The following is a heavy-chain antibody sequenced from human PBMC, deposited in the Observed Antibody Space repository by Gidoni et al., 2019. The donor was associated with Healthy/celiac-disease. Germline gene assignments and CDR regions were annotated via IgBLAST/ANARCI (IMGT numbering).Heavy chain of an antibody. D-gene: IGHD3-22*01. Sequence: EVQLLESGGGLVQPGGSLRLSCAASGFTFSSYAMSWVRQAPGKGLEWVSAISGSGGSTYYADSVKGRFTISRDNSKNTLYLQMNSLRAEDTAVYYCAKSNREYYDSSGYLDPKYYFDYWGQGTLVTVSS. CDR1: GFTFSSYA. CDR2: ISGSGGST. CDR3: AKSNREYYDSSGYLDPKYYFDY. V-gene: IGHV3-23*01. J-gene: IGHJ4*02.